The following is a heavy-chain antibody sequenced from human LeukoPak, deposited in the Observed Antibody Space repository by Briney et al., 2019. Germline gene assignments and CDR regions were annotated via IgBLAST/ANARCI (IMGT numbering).Heavy chain of an antibody. CDR3: ARVKGIAAAELFPLFDY. D-gene: IGHD6-13*01. Sequence: GGSLRLSWAASGFTFSSYAMHWVRQAPGKGLEGVAVISYDGSNKYYADSVKGRFTISRDNSKNTLYLQMNSLRAEDTAVYYCARVKGIAAAELFPLFDYWGQGTLVTVSS. CDR2: ISYDGSNK. V-gene: IGHV3-30-3*01. CDR1: GFTFSSYA. J-gene: IGHJ4*02.